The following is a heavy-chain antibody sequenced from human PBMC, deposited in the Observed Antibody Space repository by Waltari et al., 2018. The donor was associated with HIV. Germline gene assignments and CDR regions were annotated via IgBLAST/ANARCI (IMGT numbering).Heavy chain of an antibody. V-gene: IGHV4-38-2*02. CDR2: IYHSGRT. CDR3: ARDQILRFLEWSFDY. D-gene: IGHD3-3*01. CDR1: GYSISPGSY. J-gene: IGHJ4*02. Sequence: QVQLPESGPGLVQPSETLSPTCAASGYSISPGSYRGWIRQPPGQGLEWIGSIYHSGRTYYNPSLRSRVAISVDTSKNQFSLNLNSVTAADTAVYYCARDQILRFLEWSFDYWGQGILVTVS.